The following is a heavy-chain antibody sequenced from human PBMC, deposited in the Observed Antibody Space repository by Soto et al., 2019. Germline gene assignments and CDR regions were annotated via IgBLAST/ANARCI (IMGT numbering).Heavy chain of an antibody. J-gene: IGHJ4*02. CDR2: IYYNGRT. V-gene: IGHV4-31*03. CDR1: GGSITSSGYY. D-gene: IGHD1-7*01. Sequence: QVQLQESGPGLVKPSQTLSLTCTVSGGSITSSGYYWSWIRQHPGKGLEWIGYIYYNGRTYYNPSLKSRVTISLDTSRNQFSLKLSSVTAADTAVYYCVRGLRGGTTFDYWGQGTLVTVSS. CDR3: VRGLRGGTTFDY.